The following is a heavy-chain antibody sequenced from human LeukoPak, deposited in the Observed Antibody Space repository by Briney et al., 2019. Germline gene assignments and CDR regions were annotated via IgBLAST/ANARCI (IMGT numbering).Heavy chain of an antibody. J-gene: IGHJ4*02. CDR1: GFTFSSYS. D-gene: IGHD2-2*03. CDR3: ARDSVDIVVVPAAFSY. V-gene: IGHV3-21*01. CDR2: ISSSSSYI. Sequence: GGSLRLSCAAPGFTFSSYSMNWVRQAPGKGLEWVSSISSSSSYIYYADSVKGRFTISRDNAKNSLYLQMNSLRAEDTAVYYCARDSVDIVVVPAAFSYWGQGTLVTVFS.